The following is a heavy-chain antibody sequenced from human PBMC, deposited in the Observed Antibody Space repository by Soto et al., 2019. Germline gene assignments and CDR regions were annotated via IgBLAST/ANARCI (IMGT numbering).Heavy chain of an antibody. CDR3: AREGDYVWGSYRYFDY. CDR2: IYYSGST. Sequence: SEPLSLTCTVSGGSISSYYWSWIRQPPGKGLEWIGYIYYSGSTNYNPSLKSRVTISVDTSKNQFSLKLSSVTAADTAVYYCAREGDYVWGSYRYFDYWGQGTLVTVSS. D-gene: IGHD3-16*02. CDR1: GGSISSYY. V-gene: IGHV4-59*01. J-gene: IGHJ4*02.